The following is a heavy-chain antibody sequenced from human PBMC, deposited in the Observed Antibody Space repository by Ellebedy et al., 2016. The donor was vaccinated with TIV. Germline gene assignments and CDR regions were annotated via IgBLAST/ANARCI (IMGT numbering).Heavy chain of an antibody. CDR2: IEGDGTAT. CDR3: ARVFISYFFDY. CDR1: GFTFYSYW. V-gene: IGHV3-74*03. J-gene: IGHJ4*02. D-gene: IGHD2-2*01. Sequence: GGSLRLSCAASGFTFYSYWMYWVRQAPGKGLEWVSRIEGDGTATTYADSVKGRFTISRDNAKNSLFLQMNNLRADDTAVYYRARVFISYFFDYWGQGTLVTVSS.